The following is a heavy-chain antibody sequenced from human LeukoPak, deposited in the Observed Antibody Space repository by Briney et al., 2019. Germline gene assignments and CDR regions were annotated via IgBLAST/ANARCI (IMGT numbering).Heavy chain of an antibody. D-gene: IGHD3-10*01. CDR2: IYTSGST. Sequence: SETLSLTCTVSGGSISSGSYYWRWIRQPAGRGLEWIVRIYTSGSTNHNPSLKSRLTMSVDTSKNQFSLKLSSVTAADTAVYYCAREAGGRFDYYMDVWGKGTTVTISS. CDR1: GGSISSGSYY. J-gene: IGHJ6*03. V-gene: IGHV4-61*02. CDR3: AREAGGRFDYYMDV.